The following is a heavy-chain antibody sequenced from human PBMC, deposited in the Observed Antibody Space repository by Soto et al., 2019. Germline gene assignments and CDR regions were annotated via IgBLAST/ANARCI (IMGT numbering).Heavy chain of an antibody. CDR1: GASISRTNW. J-gene: IGHJ4*02. Sequence: SETLSLTCTVSGASISRTNWWSWVRQPPGKGLEWIGEIYHSGSTNCNPSLKSRVTISVDKSKNQFSLKLTSVTAADTAVYYCGRISSHGDYAYWGQGTLVTVSS. V-gene: IGHV4-4*02. CDR3: GRISSHGDYAY. D-gene: IGHD4-17*01. CDR2: IYHSGST.